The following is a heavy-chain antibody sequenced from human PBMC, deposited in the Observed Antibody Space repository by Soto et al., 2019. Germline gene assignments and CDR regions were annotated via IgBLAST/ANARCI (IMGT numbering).Heavy chain of an antibody. J-gene: IGHJ4*02. D-gene: IGHD2-8*01. CDR3: AKDGGYCTNGVCYRYYFDY. V-gene: IGHV3-30*18. CDR1: GFTFSSYG. CDR2: ISYDGSNK. Sequence: GGSLRLSCAASGFTFSSYGMHWVRQAPGKGLEWVAVISYDGSNKYYADSVKGRFTISRDNSKNTLYLQMNSLRAEDTAVYYCAKDGGYCTNGVCYRYYFDYWGQGTLVTVSS.